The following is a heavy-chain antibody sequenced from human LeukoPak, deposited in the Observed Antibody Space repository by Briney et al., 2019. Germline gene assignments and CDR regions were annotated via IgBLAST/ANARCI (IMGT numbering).Heavy chain of an antibody. CDR3: ARDGTAVGINYDY. D-gene: IGHD6-13*01. CDR2: ISSSSSYI. Sequence: GGSLRLSCAASGFTFSSYNMNWVRQAPGKGLEWVSSISSSSSYIYYADSVKGRFTISRDNAKNSLYLQMNSLRAEDTAVYCCARDGTAVGINYDYWGQGTLVTVSS. CDR1: GFTFSSYN. J-gene: IGHJ4*02. V-gene: IGHV3-21*04.